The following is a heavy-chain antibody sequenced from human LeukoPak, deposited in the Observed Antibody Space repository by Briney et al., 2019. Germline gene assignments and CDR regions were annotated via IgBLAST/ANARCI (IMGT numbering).Heavy chain of an antibody. CDR1: GDSISGYY. D-gene: IGHD4-11*01. J-gene: IGHJ4*02. CDR2: IYYSGSI. CDR3: ARLRGNYFPDY. V-gene: IGHV4-59*01. Sequence: SETLSLTCTVSGDSISGYYWTWIRQPPGKGLEWIGYIYYSGSINYNPSLKSRLTISVDTSKNQFSLKLSSVTAADTAVCYCARLRGNYFPDYWGQGTLVTVSS.